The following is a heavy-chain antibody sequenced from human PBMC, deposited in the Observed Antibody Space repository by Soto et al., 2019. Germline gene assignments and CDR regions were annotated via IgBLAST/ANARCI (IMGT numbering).Heavy chain of an antibody. CDR2: ISSGGVST. Sequence: GGSLRLSCAASGFTFSSCAMNWVRQAPGKGLEWVSTISSGGVSTYYADSVKGRFTISRDKSKNTLYLQMNSLRADDTGVYYCAKAFQYSGTYYDYWGQGTLVTVSS. CDR1: GFTFSSCA. J-gene: IGHJ4*02. D-gene: IGHD5-12*01. V-gene: IGHV3-23*01. CDR3: AKAFQYSGTYYDY.